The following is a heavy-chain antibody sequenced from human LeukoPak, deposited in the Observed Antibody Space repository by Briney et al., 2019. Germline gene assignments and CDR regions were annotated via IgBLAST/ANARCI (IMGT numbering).Heavy chain of an antibody. CDR2: IYYSGST. V-gene: IGHV4-39*01. Sequence: PSETLSLTCTVSGGSISSSSYYWGWIRQPPGKGLEWIGSIYYSGSTYYNPSLKSRVTISVDTSKNQFSLKLSSVTAADTAVYYCARSSSWYQSHYVDYWGQGTLVTVSS. D-gene: IGHD6-13*01. CDR1: GGSISSSSYY. CDR3: ARSSSWYQSHYVDY. J-gene: IGHJ4*02.